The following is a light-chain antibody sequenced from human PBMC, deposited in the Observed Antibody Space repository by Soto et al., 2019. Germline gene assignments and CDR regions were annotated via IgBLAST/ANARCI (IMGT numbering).Light chain of an antibody. J-gene: IGKJ1*01. CDR3: QQYNSYSGT. V-gene: IGKV1-5*01. CDR2: DAS. CDR1: QSISSW. Sequence: DIQMTPSPSTLSASVGDRVTITCRASQSISSWLAWYQQKPGKAPKLLIYDASSLESRVPSRLSGSGSGTEFTLTISSLQPDDFATYYCQQYNSYSGTFGQGTKVEIK.